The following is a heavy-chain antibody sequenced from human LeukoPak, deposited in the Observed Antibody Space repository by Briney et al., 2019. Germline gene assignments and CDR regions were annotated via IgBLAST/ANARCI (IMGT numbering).Heavy chain of an antibody. D-gene: IGHD6-19*01. V-gene: IGHV5-51*01. CDR3: ARRAGSLWYFDV. J-gene: IGHJ2*01. CDR2: IYPDDSDT. Sequence: GESLKISCQGSGYNFNTYWLAWVRQMPGKGLEWMGIIYPDDSDTRYSPSFQGQVTISADKSFTTAYLQWSSLKASDTAIYYCARRAGSLWYFDVWGRGTLVTVSS. CDR1: GYNFNTYW.